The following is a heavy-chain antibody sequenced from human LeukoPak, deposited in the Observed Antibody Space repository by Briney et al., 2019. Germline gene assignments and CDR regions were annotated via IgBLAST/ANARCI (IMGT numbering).Heavy chain of an antibody. D-gene: IGHD6-19*01. CDR1: GYTFTKYG. Sequence: ASVKVSCKASGYTFTKYGVTWVRLAPGQGLEWMGWITGDNGSSRYSQQFQGRVSMTTDSATSTAYMELRSLKSDDTAVYYCARVGGIAVADAFDYWGLRTQVTVSS. CDR3: ARVGGIAVADAFDY. V-gene: IGHV1-18*01. CDR2: ITGDNGSS. J-gene: IGHJ4*02.